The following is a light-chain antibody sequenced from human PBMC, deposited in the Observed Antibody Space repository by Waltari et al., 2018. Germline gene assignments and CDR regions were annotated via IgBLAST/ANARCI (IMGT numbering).Light chain of an antibody. J-gene: IGLJ2*01. Sequence: QSALTQPASVSGSPGQSITISCAGTSSDIGRYNYVSWFQQHPGKAPKLMIYDVRNRPSGVSNRCSGSKSDYTASLTISGLQAEDEAVYFCNSFTSSNTVIFGGGTKLTV. V-gene: IGLV2-14*03. CDR2: DVR. CDR3: NSFTSSNTVI. CDR1: SSDIGRYNY.